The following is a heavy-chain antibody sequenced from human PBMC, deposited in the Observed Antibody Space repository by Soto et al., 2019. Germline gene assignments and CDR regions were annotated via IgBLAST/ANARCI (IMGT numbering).Heavy chain of an antibody. J-gene: IGHJ4*02. Sequence: HVQLVQSGDEVMKPGASVKVSCKASGYIFSSFGISWVRQVPGQGLKCMGWINTYNGDTNYAQKFQGRVTMTTDISTSTAYMELRSLISDDTAVYYCARGNCSFASCPLDFWGQGTLVTVSS. CDR3: ARGNCSFASCPLDF. CDR1: GYIFSSFG. V-gene: IGHV1-18*01. D-gene: IGHD2-2*01. CDR2: INTYNGDT.